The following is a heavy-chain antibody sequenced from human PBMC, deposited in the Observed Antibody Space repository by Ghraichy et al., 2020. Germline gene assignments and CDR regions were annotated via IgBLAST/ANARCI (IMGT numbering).Heavy chain of an antibody. V-gene: IGHV3-66*01. CDR1: GFTVSTNY. D-gene: IGHD3-16*01. CDR3: ARDMRVYGMDV. CDR2: IYSGGTT. Sequence: GESLNISCAASGFTVSTNYMNWVRQAPGKGLEWVSVIYSGGTTKYADSVKGRFTISRDNLKNTLSLQMNSLRVEDTAVYYCARDMRVYGMDVWGQGTTVTVSS. J-gene: IGHJ6*02.